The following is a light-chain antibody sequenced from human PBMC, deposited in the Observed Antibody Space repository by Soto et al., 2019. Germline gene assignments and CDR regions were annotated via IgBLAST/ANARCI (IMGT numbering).Light chain of an antibody. V-gene: IGLV2-14*01. J-gene: IGLJ1*01. Sequence: QSALTQPASVSGSPGQSITISCTGTSSDVGDYSYVSWYQQHPGKAPKLMISEVSGRPSGASNRFSGSNSGNTASLTISGLQAEDEADYYRCSFIGTTTYVFGTGTKVTVL. CDR2: EVS. CDR3: CSFIGTTTYV. CDR1: SSDVGDYSY.